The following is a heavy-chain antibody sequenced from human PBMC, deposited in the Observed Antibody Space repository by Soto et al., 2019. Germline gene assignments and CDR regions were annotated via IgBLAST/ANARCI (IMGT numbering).Heavy chain of an antibody. CDR3: ARWGPQVVHNRVDP. Sequence: VRPIPGKGLEWMGRIDPTDSYTNYNPSFQGHVTIAADKSLSTAYLQWDSLRASDTATYYCARWGPQVVHNRVDPCGQGTLVIVSA. J-gene: IGHJ5*02. CDR2: IDPTDSYT. V-gene: IGHV5-10-1*01. D-gene: IGHD1-1*01.